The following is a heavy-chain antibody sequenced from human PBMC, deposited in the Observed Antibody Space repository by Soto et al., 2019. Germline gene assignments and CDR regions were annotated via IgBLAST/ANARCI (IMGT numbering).Heavy chain of an antibody. CDR2: INIRSDII. CDR3: APLIDY. J-gene: IGHJ4*01. V-gene: IGHV3-48*03. Sequence: GGSLRLSCAASGFIFSDFGMNWVRQAPGKGLEWVSYINIRSDIIYYADSVKGRFTISRDNAKNSLYLQMNSLRPEDTAVYYCAPLIDYWGQGTLVTVSS. CDR1: GFIFSDFG.